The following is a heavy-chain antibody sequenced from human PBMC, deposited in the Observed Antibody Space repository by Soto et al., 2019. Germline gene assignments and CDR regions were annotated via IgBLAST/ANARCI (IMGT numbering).Heavy chain of an antibody. CDR3: ARALLVVTAADY. Sequence: QVQLVQSGAEVKKPGASVKVSCKASGYTFTSYAMHWVRQAPGQRPEWMGWINAGNGNTKYSQKFQGRVTITRDTSASTDNIDLSSLRSEDTEVHYCARALLVVTAADYWGQVPLVPVSS. J-gene: IGHJ4*02. CDR2: INAGNGNT. CDR1: GYTFTSYA. D-gene: IGHD2-21*02. V-gene: IGHV1-3*01.